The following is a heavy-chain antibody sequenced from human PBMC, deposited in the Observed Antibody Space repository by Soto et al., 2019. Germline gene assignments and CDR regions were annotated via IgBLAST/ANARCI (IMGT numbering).Heavy chain of an antibody. J-gene: IGHJ4*02. CDR3: ARKSPATSRAYSYGVDY. D-gene: IGHD5-18*01. CDR1: GGSISSNTW. V-gene: IGHV4-4*02. CDR2: INQSGST. Sequence: QVQLQESGPGLVKPSGTLSLTCTVSGGSISSNTWWSWVRQPPGKGLEWIGEINQSGSTNYNPSLKSRVTISLDKSKNQFSLKLTSVTAADTAVYYCARKSPATSRAYSYGVDYWGQGTLVTVSS.